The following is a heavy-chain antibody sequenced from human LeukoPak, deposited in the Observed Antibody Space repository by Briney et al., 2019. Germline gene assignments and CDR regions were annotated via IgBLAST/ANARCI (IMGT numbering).Heavy chain of an antibody. Sequence: GESLKISCKGSRNTFTNYWIGWVRQLPGKGLEWMGIIFPGDSETRYSPSFQGQVTMSVDKSTSTAYLQWASLKASDTVIYFCARLSTRLLDHWGQGTRVTVSS. J-gene: IGHJ4*02. V-gene: IGHV5-51*01. CDR1: RNTFTNYW. CDR3: ARLSTRLLDH. CDR2: IFPGDSET. D-gene: IGHD3-3*01.